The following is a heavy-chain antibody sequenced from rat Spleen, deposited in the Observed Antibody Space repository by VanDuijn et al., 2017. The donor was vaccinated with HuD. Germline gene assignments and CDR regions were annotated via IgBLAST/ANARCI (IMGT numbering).Heavy chain of an antibody. Sequence: EVQLVESGGGLVQPGRSLKLSCAASGFTFSDYYMAWVRQAPTKGLEWVATISYDGSSTYYRDSVKGRFTISRDNAKSTLYLQMDSLRSEDTATYYCARRSQLRDWYFDFWGPGTMVTVSS. J-gene: IGHJ1*01. CDR2: ISYDGSST. V-gene: IGHV5-7*01. D-gene: IGHD1-10*01. CDR3: ARRSQLRDWYFDF. CDR1: GFTFSDYY.